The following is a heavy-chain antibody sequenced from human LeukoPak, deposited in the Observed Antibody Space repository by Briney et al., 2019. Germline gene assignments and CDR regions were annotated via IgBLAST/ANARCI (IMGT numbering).Heavy chain of an antibody. V-gene: IGHV4-4*07. J-gene: IGHJ4*02. CDR3: ARAGDSSGYEYYFDY. CDR2: IYTSGST. D-gene: IGHD3-22*01. CDR1: GGSISSYF. Sequence: PSETLSLTCTVSGGSISSYFWTWIRQPAGKGLEWIGRIYTSGSTNYNPSFKSRVTMSVDTSKNQFSLKLCSVTAADTAVYYCARAGDSSGYEYYFDYWGQGTLVTVSS.